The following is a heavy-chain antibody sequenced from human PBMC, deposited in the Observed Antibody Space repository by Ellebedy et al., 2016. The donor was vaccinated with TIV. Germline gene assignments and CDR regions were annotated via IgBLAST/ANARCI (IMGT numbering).Heavy chain of an antibody. CDR1: GGSISSGGYY. V-gene: IGHV4-61*08. D-gene: IGHD3-10*01. J-gene: IGHJ6*02. CDR2: IYYSGST. Sequence: SETLSLXCTVSGGSISSGGYYWSWIRQHPGKGLEWIGYIYYSGSTNYNPSLKSRVTISVDTSKNQFSLKLSSVTAADTAVYYCARDRGYYGSGSYPGYYYYYGMDVWGQGTTVTVSS. CDR3: ARDRGYYGSGSYPGYYYYYGMDV.